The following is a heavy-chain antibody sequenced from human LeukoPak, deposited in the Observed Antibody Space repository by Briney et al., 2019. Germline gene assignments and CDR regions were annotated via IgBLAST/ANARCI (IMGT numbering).Heavy chain of an antibody. D-gene: IGHD6-6*01. V-gene: IGHV1-46*01. CDR1: GYTFPSYF. J-gene: IGHJ4*02. CDR3: ARTAARRFDY. CDR2: INPTGGST. Sequence: ASVKVSCKASGYTFPSYFMLWVRQAPGRGLEWMGIINPTGGSTTYAQKFQGRVTMTRDTSTSTVYMELSSLRSDDTAVYYCARTAARRFDYWGQGALVTVSS.